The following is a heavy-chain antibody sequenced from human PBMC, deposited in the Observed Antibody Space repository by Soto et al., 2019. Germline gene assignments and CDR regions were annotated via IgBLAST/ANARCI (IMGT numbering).Heavy chain of an antibody. CDR3: ARACGSCDSTFDY. CDR2: ISSSSSYI. CDR1: GFTFSSYS. J-gene: IGHJ4*02. D-gene: IGHD2-15*01. V-gene: IGHV3-21*01. Sequence: PGGSLRLSCAASGFTFSSYSMNWVRQAPGKGLEWVSSISSSSSYIYYADSVKGRFTISRDNAKNSLYLQMNSLRAEDTAVYYCARACGSCDSTFDYWGQGTLVTVSS.